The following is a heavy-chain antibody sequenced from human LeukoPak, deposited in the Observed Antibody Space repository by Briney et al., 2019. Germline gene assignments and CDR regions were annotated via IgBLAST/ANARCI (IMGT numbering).Heavy chain of an antibody. CDR1: GFTVSSNY. J-gene: IGHJ4*02. V-gene: IGHV3-9*01. CDR3: AKDTCSSGGSCYSDFDY. D-gene: IGHD2-15*01. CDR2: ISWNSGSI. Sequence: GGSLRLSCAASGFTVSSNYMSWVRQAPGKGLEWVSGISWNSGSIGYADSVKGRFTISRDNAKNSLYLQMNSLRAEDTALYYCAKDTCSSGGSCYSDFDYWGQGTLVTVSS.